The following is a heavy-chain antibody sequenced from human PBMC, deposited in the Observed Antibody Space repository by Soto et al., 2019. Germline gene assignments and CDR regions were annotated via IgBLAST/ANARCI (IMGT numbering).Heavy chain of an antibody. J-gene: IGHJ6*02. D-gene: IGHD3-16*01. CDR2: ISYDGSNK. V-gene: IGHV3-30*18. Sequence: QVQLVESGGGVVQPGRSLRLSCAASGFTFSSYGMHWVRQAPGKGLEWVAVISYDGSNKYYADSVKGRFTISRDTSKNTLYLKMNSLRAEDTAVYYCAKDLLGLSDDYYGMYVWGQGTTVTVSS. CDR3: AKDLLGLSDDYYGMYV. CDR1: GFTFSSYG.